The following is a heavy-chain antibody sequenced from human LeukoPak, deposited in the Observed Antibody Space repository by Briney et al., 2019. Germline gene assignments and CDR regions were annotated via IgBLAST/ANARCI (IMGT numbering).Heavy chain of an antibody. CDR1: GFTFSRFW. CDR2: INTDGSNT. CDR3: ARDQSIAGPTTADD. Sequence: GGSLRLSCAASGFTFSRFWMHWVRQAAGKGLVWVSRINTDGSNTIYADSVKGRFTISRDNAKNTLYLQMNSLRAEDTAVYYCARDQSIAGPTTADDWGQGTLVTVSS. D-gene: IGHD1-26*01. V-gene: IGHV3-74*01. J-gene: IGHJ4*02.